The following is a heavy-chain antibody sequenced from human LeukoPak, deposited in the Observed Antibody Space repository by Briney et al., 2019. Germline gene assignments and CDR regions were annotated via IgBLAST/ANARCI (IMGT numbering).Heavy chain of an antibody. D-gene: IGHD1-26*01. Sequence: APVKVSCKASGGTFGSYAISWVRQALGQGLEWMGWISAYNGNTNYAQKLQGRVTMTTDTSTSTAYMELRSLRSDDTAVYYCARASDSGSYFYYYYGMDVWGQGTTVTVSS. CDR1: GGTFGSYA. J-gene: IGHJ6*02. CDR3: ARASDSGSYFYYYYGMDV. CDR2: ISAYNGNT. V-gene: IGHV1-18*01.